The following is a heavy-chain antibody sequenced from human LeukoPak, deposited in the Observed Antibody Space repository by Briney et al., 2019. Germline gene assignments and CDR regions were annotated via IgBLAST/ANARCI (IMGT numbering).Heavy chain of an antibody. Sequence: LGASVKLSCKASGYTFTGYYMHWVRQAPGQGLEWMGWISPNSGDTDIAQKFQGRVTMTRDTSIATSYMEVDSLTSDDTAVYYRARESACGTTNCLAPADWLDPWGQGTLVIVSS. CDR1: GYTFTGYY. D-gene: IGHD2-2*01. J-gene: IGHJ5*02. CDR2: ISPNSGDT. V-gene: IGHV1-2*02. CDR3: ARESACGTTNCLAPADWLDP.